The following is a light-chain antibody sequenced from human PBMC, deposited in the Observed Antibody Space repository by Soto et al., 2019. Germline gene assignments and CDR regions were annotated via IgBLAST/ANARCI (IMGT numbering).Light chain of an antibody. J-gene: IGLJ2*01. CDR2: EVV. Sequence: QPVLTQPASVSGSPGQSITISCTGTSSDVGGYKYVSWYQQHPGKAPKLMIYEVVNRPSGVSNRFSGSKSGNTASLTISGLQAEDEADYYCSSYTRSTTWVFGGGTKVTVL. V-gene: IGLV2-14*01. CDR1: SSDVGGYKY. CDR3: SSYTRSTTWV.